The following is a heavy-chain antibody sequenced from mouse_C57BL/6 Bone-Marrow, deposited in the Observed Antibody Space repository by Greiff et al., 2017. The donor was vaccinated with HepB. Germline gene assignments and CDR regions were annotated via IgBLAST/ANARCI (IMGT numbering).Heavy chain of an antibody. CDR3: ARDHYGSSLFDY. CDR2: ISYDGSN. Sequence: EVKLVESGPGLVKPSQSLSLTCSVTGYSITSGYYWNWIRQFPGNKLEWMGYISYDGSNNYNPSLKNRISITRDTSKNQFFLKLNSVTTEETATYYCARDHYGSSLFDYWGQGTTLTVSS. J-gene: IGHJ2*01. V-gene: IGHV3-6*01. D-gene: IGHD1-1*01. CDR1: GYSITSGYY.